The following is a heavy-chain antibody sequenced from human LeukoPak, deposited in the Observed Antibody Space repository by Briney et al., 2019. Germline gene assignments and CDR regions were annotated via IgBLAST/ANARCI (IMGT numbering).Heavy chain of an antibody. CDR2: INPNSGGT. D-gene: IGHD5-18*01. Sequence: ASVKVSCEASGYTFTGYYIHWVRQAPGQGLEWMGRINPNSGGTNYAQKFQGRVTMTRDTSISTAYMELNSLRAEDTAVYYCARGGYSYGYTDYWGQGTLVTVSS. CDR3: ARGGYSYGYTDY. V-gene: IGHV1-2*06. CDR1: GYTFTGYY. J-gene: IGHJ4*02.